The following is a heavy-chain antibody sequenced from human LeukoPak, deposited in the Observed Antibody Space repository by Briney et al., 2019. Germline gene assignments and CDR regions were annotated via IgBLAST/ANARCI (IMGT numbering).Heavy chain of an antibody. J-gene: IGHJ4*02. CDR1: GFTFSSYW. V-gene: IGHV3-7*01. Sequence: GGSLRLSCAASGFTFSSYWMSWVRQAPGKGLEWVANIKHDGSEKYYVDSVKGRFTISRDNAKNSLYLQMNSLRAEDTAVYYCARTLPLRLWLGGYFDYWGQGTLVTVSS. D-gene: IGHD5-18*01. CDR3: ARTLPLRLWLGGYFDY. CDR2: IKHDGSEK.